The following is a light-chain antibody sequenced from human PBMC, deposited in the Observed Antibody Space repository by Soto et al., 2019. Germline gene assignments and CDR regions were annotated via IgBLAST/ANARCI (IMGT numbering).Light chain of an antibody. CDR3: QKYSSVPV. CDR1: QGIRNF. CDR2: AAS. J-gene: IGKJ3*01. V-gene: IGKV1-27*01. Sequence: DIQMTQSPTTLSASVGDRVTITCRASQGIRNFVAWYQQKQGKAPKLLIYAASTLKSGVPSRFSGSGSGTYFTLTINSRQPEVVATYSCQKYSSVPVFGPGTKVEIK.